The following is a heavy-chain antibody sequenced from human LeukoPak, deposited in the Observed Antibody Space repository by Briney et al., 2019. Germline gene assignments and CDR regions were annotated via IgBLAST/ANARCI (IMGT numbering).Heavy chain of an antibody. CDR3: AELGITMIGGV. J-gene: IGHJ6*04. D-gene: IGHD3-10*02. Sequence: PGGSLRLSCAASGFTFDDYGMNWVRQAPGKGLEWVSYISSSGSTIYYADSVKSRFTISRDNAKNSLYLQMNSLRAEDTAVYYCAELGITMIGGVWGKGTTVTISS. CDR1: GFTFDDYG. CDR2: ISSSGSTI. V-gene: IGHV3-48*03.